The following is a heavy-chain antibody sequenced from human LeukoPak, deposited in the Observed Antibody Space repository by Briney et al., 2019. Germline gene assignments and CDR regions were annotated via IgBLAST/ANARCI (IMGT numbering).Heavy chain of an antibody. CDR1: GFTFSNYG. D-gene: IGHD6-13*01. CDR2: IRYDGSSK. CDR3: AKDRGYSSSWPRYYFDY. J-gene: IGHJ4*02. V-gene: IGHV3-30*02. Sequence: GGSLRLSCAASGFTFSNYGMHWVRQAPGKGLEWVAFIRYDGSSKYYADSVKGRFTISRDNSKNTLYLQMNSLRVEDTAVYYCAKDRGYSSSWPRYYFDYWGQGTLVTVSS.